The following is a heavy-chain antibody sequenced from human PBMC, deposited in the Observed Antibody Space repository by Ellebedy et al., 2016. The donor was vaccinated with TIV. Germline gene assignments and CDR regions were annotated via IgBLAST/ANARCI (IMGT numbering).Heavy chain of an antibody. CDR3: ARDARFIDHQNNWFDP. V-gene: IGHV3-11*01. J-gene: IGHJ5*02. Sequence: GGPLRLSCAASGFIFSDFYMIWIRQAPGKGLDWVAFISSSGSRIYYADSVKGRFTVSRDNSKNSLFLQMNNLRVEDAAVYFCARDARFIDHQNNWFDPWGQGTLVTVSS. D-gene: IGHD1-14*01. CDR2: ISSSGSRI. CDR1: GFIFSDFY.